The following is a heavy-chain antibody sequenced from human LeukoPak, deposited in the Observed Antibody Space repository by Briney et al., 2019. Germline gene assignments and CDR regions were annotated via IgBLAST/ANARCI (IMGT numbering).Heavy chain of an antibody. CDR3: ARGGSYYDY. J-gene: IGHJ4*02. D-gene: IGHD3-16*01. Sequence: GGSLRLSCAASGFTFSNAWMNWVRQAPGKGLEWVGHIKGKTDGGTTDYAAPVKGRFTISRDASKNTLYLQMNSLRAEDTAVYYCARGGSYYDYWGQGTLVTVSS. CDR1: GFTFSNAW. CDR2: IKGKTDGGTT. V-gene: IGHV3-15*01.